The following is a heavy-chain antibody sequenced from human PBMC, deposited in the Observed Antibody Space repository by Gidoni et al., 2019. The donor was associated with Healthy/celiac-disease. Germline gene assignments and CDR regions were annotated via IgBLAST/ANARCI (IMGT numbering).Heavy chain of an antibody. CDR1: GFPFSSYS. CDR2: ISSSSSTI. D-gene: IGHD2-2*02. Sequence: EVQLVASGGGLVQPGGSLRLSCATSGFPFSSYSMNWVRQAQGKGLEWVSYISSSSSTIYYADSVKGRFTISRDNAKNSLYLQMNSLRDEDTAVYYCAREIESNTHYYYYYMDVWGKGTTVTVSS. V-gene: IGHV3-48*02. J-gene: IGHJ6*03. CDR3: AREIESNTHYYYYYMDV.